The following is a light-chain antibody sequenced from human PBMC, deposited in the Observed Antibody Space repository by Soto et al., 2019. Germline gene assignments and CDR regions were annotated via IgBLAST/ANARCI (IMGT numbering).Light chain of an antibody. J-gene: IGKJ4*01. CDR2: GAS. CDR1: QNIGSN. V-gene: IGKV3-20*01. CDR3: QQYGSSPPVT. Sequence: EIVITQSPATLSVSPGDRVTLSCRPSQNIGSNLAWYQQKPGQAPRLLIYGASSRATGIPDRFSGSGSGTDFTLTISRLEPEDFAVYYCQQYGSSPPVTFGGGTKVDIK.